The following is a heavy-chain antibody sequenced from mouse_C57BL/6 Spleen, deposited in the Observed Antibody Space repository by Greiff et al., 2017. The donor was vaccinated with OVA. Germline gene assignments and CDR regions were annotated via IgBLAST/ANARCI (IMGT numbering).Heavy chain of an antibody. J-gene: IGHJ2*01. CDR3: AREGGYGNLDY. CDR2: IYPGSGNT. CDR1: GYTFTDYY. Sequence: QVQLKQSGAELVRPGASVKLSCKASGYTFTDYYINWVKQRPGQGLEWIARIYPGSGNTYYNEKFKGKATLTAEKSSSTAYMQLSSLTSEDSAVYFCAREGGYGNLDYWGQGTTLTVSS. D-gene: IGHD2-1*01. V-gene: IGHV1-76*01.